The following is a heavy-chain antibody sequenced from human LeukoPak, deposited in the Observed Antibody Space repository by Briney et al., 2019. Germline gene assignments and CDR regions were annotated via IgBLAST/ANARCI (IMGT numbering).Heavy chain of an antibody. J-gene: IGHJ4*02. V-gene: IGHV4-4*07. Sequence: SETLSLTCTVSGGSISSYYWSWIRQPAGKGLEWIGRIYTSGSTNYNPSLNSRVTMSVDTSKNQFSLKLSSVTAADTAVYYRARIVGATGHYYFDYWGQGTLVTVSS. CDR2: IYTSGST. CDR1: GGSISSYY. D-gene: IGHD1-26*01. CDR3: ARIVGATGHYYFDY.